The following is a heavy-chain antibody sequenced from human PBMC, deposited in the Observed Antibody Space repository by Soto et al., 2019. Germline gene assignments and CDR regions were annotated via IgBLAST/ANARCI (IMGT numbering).Heavy chain of an antibody. CDR1: GYSFTSYW. CDR3: ARTESGYSYGFADV. V-gene: IGHV5-51*01. Sequence: EVQLVQSGAEVKKPGEALKISCKGSGYSFTSYWIGWVRQMPGKGLEWMGIIYPGDSDTRYSPSVQGQVTISADKSISTAYLKWGSLKASDTAMYDSARTESGYSYGFADVWGQGTTVTVSS. CDR2: IYPGDSDT. J-gene: IGHJ6*02. D-gene: IGHD5-18*01.